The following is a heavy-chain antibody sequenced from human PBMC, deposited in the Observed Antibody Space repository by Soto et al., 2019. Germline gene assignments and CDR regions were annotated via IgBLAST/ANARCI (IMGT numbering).Heavy chain of an antibody. J-gene: IGHJ4*02. CDR2: VYYTGST. D-gene: IGHD6-19*01. CDR1: GGSISGSY. CDR3: ARSVAVPGAHIDY. V-gene: IGHV4-59*01. Sequence: LSLTCGVSGGSISGSYWSWIRQSPGKGLEWLGYVYYTGSTNYSPSLRSRVSISVDTSKNEFSLRLSSVTAADTAVYFCARSVAVPGAHIDYWGQGTQVTVSS.